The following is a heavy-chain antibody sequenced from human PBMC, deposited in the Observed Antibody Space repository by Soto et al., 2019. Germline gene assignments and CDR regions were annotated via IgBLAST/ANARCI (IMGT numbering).Heavy chain of an antibody. CDR3: ARDYSSSWYGLDY. J-gene: IGHJ4*02. V-gene: IGHV3-33*01. Sequence: QVQLVESGGGVVQPGRSLRLSCAASGFTFSSYGMHWVRQAPGKGLEWVAVIWYDGSNKYYADSVKGRFTISRDNSKNTLYLQMNSLRAEDTAVYYSARDYSSSWYGLDYWGQGTLVTVSS. D-gene: IGHD6-13*01. CDR1: GFTFSSYG. CDR2: IWYDGSNK.